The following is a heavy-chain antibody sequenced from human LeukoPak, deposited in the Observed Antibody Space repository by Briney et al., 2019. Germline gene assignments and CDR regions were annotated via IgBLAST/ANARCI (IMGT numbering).Heavy chain of an antibody. V-gene: IGHV5-51*01. CDR2: IYPGDSDT. CDR1: GCSFTSYW. J-gene: IGHJ4*02. Sequence: GGSLKISCKGSGCSFTSYWIGWVRQMAGKGLEWMGIIYPGDSDTRYSPSFQGQVTISADKSISTAYLQWSSLKASDTAMYYCASVRSGYLYYFDYWGQGTLVTVSS. CDR3: ASVRSGYLYYFDY. D-gene: IGHD3-3*01.